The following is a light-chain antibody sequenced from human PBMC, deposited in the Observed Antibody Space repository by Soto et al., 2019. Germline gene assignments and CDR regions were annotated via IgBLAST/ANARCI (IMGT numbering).Light chain of an antibody. CDR1: QNIRNW. V-gene: IGKV1-39*01. CDR3: RQSYGPRMT. CDR2: AAS. J-gene: IGKJ5*01. Sequence: DIQMTQSPSTLSASVGDSVTITCRASQNIRNWLAWYQQKPGKAPKLLIYAASSLQSGVPPRFSGSGSGTDFTLTISSMRPEEGATGKGRQSYGPRMTCGGGTRLEIK.